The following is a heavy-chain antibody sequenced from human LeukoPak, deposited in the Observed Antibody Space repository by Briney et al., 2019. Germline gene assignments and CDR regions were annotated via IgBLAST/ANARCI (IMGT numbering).Heavy chain of an antibody. CDR2: IVPIFGTA. D-gene: IGHD2-15*01. Sequence: SVKVSCKASGGTFSSYAISWVRQAPGQGLEWMGGIVPIFGTANYAQKFQGRVTITADKSTSTAYMELSSLRSEDTAVYYCARGVVAATLMEYYYYGMDVWGKGTTVTVSS. CDR1: GGTFSSYA. J-gene: IGHJ6*04. V-gene: IGHV1-69*06. CDR3: ARGVVAATLMEYYYYGMDV.